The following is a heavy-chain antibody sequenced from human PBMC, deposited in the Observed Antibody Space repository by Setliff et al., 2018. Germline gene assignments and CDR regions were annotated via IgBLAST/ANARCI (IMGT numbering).Heavy chain of an antibody. D-gene: IGHD2-15*01. CDR3: AKDRVEVVVAAPQARFDP. Sequence: ASVKVSCKASGYIFTSYYIHWVRQAPGQGLEWMGLFNPSGGSTKYAEKFQGKVTMTTDTSTSTAYMELRSLRSDDTAVYYCAKDRVEVVVAAPQARFDPWGQGTLVTVSS. CDR2: FNPSGGST. CDR1: GYIFTSYY. V-gene: IGHV1-46*01. J-gene: IGHJ5*02.